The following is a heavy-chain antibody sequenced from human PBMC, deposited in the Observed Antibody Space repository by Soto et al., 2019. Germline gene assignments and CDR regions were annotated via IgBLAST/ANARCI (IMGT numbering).Heavy chain of an antibody. V-gene: IGHV3-53*04. CDR1: GFTVSSNY. CDR2: IYSGGST. J-gene: IGHJ3*02. D-gene: IGHD3-10*01. Sequence: EVQLVESGGGLVQPGGSLRLSCAASGFTVSSNYMSWVRQAPGKGLEWVSVIYSGGSTYYADSVKGRFTISRHNSKNTLYHQMNSLRAEDTAVYYCASRYLWFGEFINDAFDIWCQGTMVTVSS. CDR3: ASRYLWFGEFINDAFDI.